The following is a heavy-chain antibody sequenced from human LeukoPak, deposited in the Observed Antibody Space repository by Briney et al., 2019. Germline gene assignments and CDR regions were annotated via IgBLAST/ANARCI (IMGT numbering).Heavy chain of an antibody. J-gene: IGHJ4*02. V-gene: IGHV3-48*01. Sequence: GGSLRLSCAASGFTFSSYSMNWVRQAPGKGLEWVSYISSSSSTIYYADSVKGRFTISRDNAKNSLYLQMNSLRAEDTAVYYCARDVAGGYYYDSSGFDYWGQGILVTVSS. D-gene: IGHD3-22*01. CDR3: ARDVAGGYYYDSSGFDY. CDR1: GFTFSSYS. CDR2: ISSSSSTI.